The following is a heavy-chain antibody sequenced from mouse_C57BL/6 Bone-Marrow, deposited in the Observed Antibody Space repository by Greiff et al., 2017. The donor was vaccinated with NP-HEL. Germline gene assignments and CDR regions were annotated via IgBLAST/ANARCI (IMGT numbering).Heavy chain of an antibody. CDR1: GFTFSDYG. D-gene: IGHD4-1*01. V-gene: IGHV5-15*01. CDR2: ISNLACSI. J-gene: IGHJ4*01. Sequence: EVKLMESGGGLVQPGGSLKLSCAASGFTFSDYGMAWVRQAPRKGPEWVAFISNLACSIYYTDTVKGRCTLARENAKNTPYWEMSSLRSEDTSMYYCARQGTGTKAMDYWGQGTSVTVSS. CDR3: ARQGTGTKAMDY.